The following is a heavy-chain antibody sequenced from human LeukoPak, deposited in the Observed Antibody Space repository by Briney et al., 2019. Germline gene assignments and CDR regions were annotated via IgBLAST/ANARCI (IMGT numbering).Heavy chain of an antibody. CDR1: SDSIFSSNW. J-gene: IGHJ3*02. CDR3: ARLRHYYDSSGYYKDAFDI. V-gene: IGHV4-4*02. CDR2: IFHSGST. Sequence: SGTLSLTCTVSSDSIFSSNWWSWVRQPPGEVLEWIGQIFHSGSTSYSPSLKSRVTISADKSKNQVSLKLSSVTAADTAVYYCARLRHYYDSSGYYKDAFDIWGQGTMVTVSS. D-gene: IGHD3-22*01.